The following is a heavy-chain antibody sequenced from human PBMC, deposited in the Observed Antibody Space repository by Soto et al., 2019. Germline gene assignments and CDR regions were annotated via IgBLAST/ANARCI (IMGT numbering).Heavy chain of an antibody. CDR2: IYYSGST. Sequence: SETLPLTCTFSGGSISSYYWSWIRQPPGKGLEWIGYIYYSGSTNYNPSLKSRVTISVDTSKNQFSLKLSSVTAADTAVYYCARRGFHFHMDVWGKGTTVTVSS. CDR3: ARRGFHFHMDV. V-gene: IGHV4-59*08. CDR1: GGSISSYY. J-gene: IGHJ6*03.